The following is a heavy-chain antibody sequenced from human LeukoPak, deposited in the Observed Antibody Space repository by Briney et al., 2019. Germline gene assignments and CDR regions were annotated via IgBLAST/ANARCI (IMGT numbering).Heavy chain of an antibody. CDR1: GFTFSSYA. CDR2: IHYDGSNN. D-gene: IGHD3-9*01. J-gene: IGHJ4*02. Sequence: PGGSLRLSCAASGFTFSSYAMHWVRQAPGKGLEWVAFIHYDGSNNYYADSVKGRFTISRDNSKNTLSLQMNSLRAEDTAVYYCAKGANLRYFDWLHFDYWGQGTLVTVSS. V-gene: IGHV3-30*02. CDR3: AKGANLRYFDWLHFDY.